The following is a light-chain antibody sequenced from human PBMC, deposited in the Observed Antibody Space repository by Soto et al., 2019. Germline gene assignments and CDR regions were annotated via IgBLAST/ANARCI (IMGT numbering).Light chain of an antibody. CDR3: QQYGSSGT. CDR2: GAS. V-gene: IGKV3-20*01. J-gene: IGKJ1*01. Sequence: EIVLTQSPATLSVSPGEGVTLSCRASQSVSNNYLAWYQQKPGQAPGLLIYGASNRATGIPDRFSGSGSGTDFTLTISRLEPEDFAVYYCQQYGSSGTFGQGTKVDIK. CDR1: QSVSNNY.